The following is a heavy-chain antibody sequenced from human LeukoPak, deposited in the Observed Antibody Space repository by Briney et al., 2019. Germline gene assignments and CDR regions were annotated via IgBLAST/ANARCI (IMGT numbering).Heavy chain of an antibody. CDR1: GGSISSGSYY. CDR2: IYHSGST. D-gene: IGHD3-10*01. V-gene: IGHV4-30-2*01. J-gene: IGHJ4*02. CDR3: ARSGRGVVDY. Sequence: PSETLSLTCTVSGGSISSGSYYWSWIRQPPGKGLEWIGYIYHSGSTYYNPSLESRVTISVDTSKIQFSLKLSSVTAADTAVYYCARSGRGVVDYWGQGTLVTV.